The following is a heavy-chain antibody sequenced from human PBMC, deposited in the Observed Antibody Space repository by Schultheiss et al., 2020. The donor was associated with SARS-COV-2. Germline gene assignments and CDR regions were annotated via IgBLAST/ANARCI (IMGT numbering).Heavy chain of an antibody. V-gene: IGHV3-23*01. CDR2: ISGSSGSI. Sequence: GGSLRLSCAASGFTFDNYAMTWVRQAPGKGLEWVSSISGSSGSIYYADSVKGRFTISRDNSKNTLYLQMNSLRPEDAAVYYCARRNHYERKESDIWGQGTVVTVSS. D-gene: IGHD3-22*01. CDR1: GFTFDNYA. CDR3: ARRNHYERKESDI. J-gene: IGHJ3*02.